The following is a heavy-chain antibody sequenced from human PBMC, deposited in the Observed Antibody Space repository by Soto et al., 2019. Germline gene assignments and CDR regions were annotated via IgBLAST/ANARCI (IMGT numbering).Heavy chain of an antibody. Sequence: QVQLVESGGGVVQTGRSLRLSCAASGFTFRNFAMHWVRQAPGKGLEWLAAITIDGKDKYYADSVKGRFTISRDTSKNTLYLQMNSLRIDDTALYFCTRDLLAGHDVYWGQGTLVTVSS. CDR2: ITIDGKDK. D-gene: IGHD5-12*01. J-gene: IGHJ4*02. CDR1: GFTFRNFA. CDR3: TRDLLAGHDVY. V-gene: IGHV3-30*04.